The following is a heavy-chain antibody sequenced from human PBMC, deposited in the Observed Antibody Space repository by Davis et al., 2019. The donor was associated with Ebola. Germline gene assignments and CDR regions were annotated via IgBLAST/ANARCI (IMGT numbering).Heavy chain of an antibody. J-gene: IGHJ4*02. D-gene: IGHD3-9*01. CDR1: GFTFSSYG. Sequence: GGSLRLSCAASGFTFSSYGMHWVRQAPGKGLEWVAVISYDGSNKYYADSVKGRFTISRDNAKNSLYLQMNSLRAEDTAVYYCASDILTGLDFWGQGTLVTVSS. CDR2: ISYDGSNK. V-gene: IGHV3-33*05. CDR3: ASDILTGLDF.